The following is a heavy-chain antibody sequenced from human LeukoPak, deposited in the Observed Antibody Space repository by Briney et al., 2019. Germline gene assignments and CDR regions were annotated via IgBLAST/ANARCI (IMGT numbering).Heavy chain of an antibody. J-gene: IGHJ6*02. Sequence: SETLSLTCAVSGGSFSGYYWSWIRQPPGKGLEWIGEINHSGSTNYNPSLKSRVTISVDTSKNQFSLKLSSVTAADTAVYYCARPAYGEGYYYGMDVWGQGTTVTVSS. V-gene: IGHV4-34*01. CDR1: GGSFSGYY. CDR3: ARPAYGEGYYYGMDV. CDR2: INHSGST. D-gene: IGHD4-17*01.